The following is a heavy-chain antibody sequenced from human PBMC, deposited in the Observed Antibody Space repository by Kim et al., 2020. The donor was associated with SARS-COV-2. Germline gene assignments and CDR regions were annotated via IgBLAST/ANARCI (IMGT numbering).Heavy chain of an antibody. D-gene: IGHD3-16*01. CDR3: ARGQNAWAAY. CDR1: GYTFTDYY. CDR2: INPNSGGT. Sequence: ASVKVSCKASGYTFTDYYMHWVRQAPGQGLEYMGWINPNSGGTNYAQKFQGRVTMTRDTSISTAYMELSRLRSDDTAIYYCARGQNAWAAYWGQGTLVTVSS. J-gene: IGHJ4*02. V-gene: IGHV1-2*02.